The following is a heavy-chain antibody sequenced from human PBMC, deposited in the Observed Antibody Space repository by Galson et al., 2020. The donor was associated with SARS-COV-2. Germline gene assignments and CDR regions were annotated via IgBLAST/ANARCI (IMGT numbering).Heavy chain of an antibody. CDR3: AGRVAGAGSLHS. V-gene: IGHV6-1*01. D-gene: IGHD6-13*01. Sequence: SQTPSLTCAISGDSLYSNSDAWHWPRPSPTRGLEWPGRTYYRSQWSTDYAVSVKSRLTINPDTSKNQFSLQLNSVTPEDTAIYYCAGRVAGAGSLHSWGQGKRVIVSS. J-gene: IGHJ3*02. CDR2: TYYRSQWST. CDR1: GDSLYSNSDA.